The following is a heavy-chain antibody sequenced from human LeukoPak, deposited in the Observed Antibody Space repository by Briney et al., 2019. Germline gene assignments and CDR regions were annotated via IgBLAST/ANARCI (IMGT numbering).Heavy chain of an antibody. CDR2: INTNTGNP. Sequence: ASVKVSCKASGNTFTSYAMNWVRQAPGQGLEWMGWINTNTGNPTYAHAFTARFVFSLDTSVSTAYLQISSLKAEDTAVDYCGRGEWILEYWGQGTLVTVSS. D-gene: IGHD2-2*03. CDR1: GNTFTSYA. J-gene: IGHJ4*02. CDR3: GRGEWILEY. V-gene: IGHV7-4-1*02.